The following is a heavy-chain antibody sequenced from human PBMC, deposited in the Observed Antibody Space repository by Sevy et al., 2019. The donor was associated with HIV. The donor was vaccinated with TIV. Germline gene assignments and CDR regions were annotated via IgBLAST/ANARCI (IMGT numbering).Heavy chain of an antibody. CDR3: ARGGSSSWYGGWFDP. V-gene: IGHV4-34*01. Sequence: SETLSLTCAVYGGSFSGYYWSWIRQSPGKGLEWIGEINHSGSTNYNPSLKSRVTISVDTSKNQFSLKLSSVTAADTAVYYCARGGSSSWYGGWFDPWGQGTLVTVSS. J-gene: IGHJ5*02. CDR1: GGSFSGYY. D-gene: IGHD6-13*01. CDR2: INHSGST.